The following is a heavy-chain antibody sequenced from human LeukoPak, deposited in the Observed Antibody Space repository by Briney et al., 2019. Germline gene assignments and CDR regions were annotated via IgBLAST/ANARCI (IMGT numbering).Heavy chain of an antibody. D-gene: IGHD6-19*01. J-gene: IGHJ4*02. Sequence: PGGSLRLSCAASGFTFSSYSMNWVRQAPGKGLERVSSISSSSSYIYYADSVKGRFTISRDNAKNSLYLQMNSLRAEDTAVYYCARDQLSIAVAGTIDYWGQGTLVTVSS. CDR3: ARDQLSIAVAGTIDY. V-gene: IGHV3-21*01. CDR2: ISSSSSYI. CDR1: GFTFSSYS.